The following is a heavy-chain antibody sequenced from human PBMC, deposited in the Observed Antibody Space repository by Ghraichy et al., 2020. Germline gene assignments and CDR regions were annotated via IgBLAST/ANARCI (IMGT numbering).Heavy chain of an antibody. CDR3: ARVGWLRVLDY. CDR2: IYYSGST. D-gene: IGHD5-12*01. CDR1: GGSVSSGSYY. Sequence: SETLSLTCTVSGGSVSSGSYYWSWIRQPPGKGLEWIGYIYYSGSTNYNPSLKSRVTISVDTSKNQFSLKLSSVTAADTAVYYCARVGWLRVLDYWGQGTLVTVSS. J-gene: IGHJ4*02. V-gene: IGHV4-61*01.